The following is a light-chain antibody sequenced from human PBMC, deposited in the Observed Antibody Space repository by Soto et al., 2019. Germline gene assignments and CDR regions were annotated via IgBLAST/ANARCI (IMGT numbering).Light chain of an antibody. J-gene: IGKJ1*01. CDR2: GAS. Sequence: EIVLTQSPGTLSLSPGERATLSCRASQSVSSSYLAWYQQKPGQAPRLLIYGASSRATGTPARFSGSGSGTDFTLTISRLEPEDFAVYYCQQYGSSQTFGQGTKVDIK. CDR3: QQYGSSQT. V-gene: IGKV3-20*01. CDR1: QSVSSSY.